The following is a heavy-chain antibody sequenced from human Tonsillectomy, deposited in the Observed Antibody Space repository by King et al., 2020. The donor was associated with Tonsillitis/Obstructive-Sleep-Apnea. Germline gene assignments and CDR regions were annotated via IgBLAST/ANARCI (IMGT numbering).Heavy chain of an antibody. CDR2: INPSDNIT. CDR3: VRDDKDGRHLDY. CDR1: GYTFTANY. D-gene: IGHD2-15*01. J-gene: IGHJ4*02. Sequence: EQLVQSGAEVKKPGASVKVSCKASGYTFTANYIHWVRQAPGQGLEWLGIINPSDNITTYAQRFQGRVTMTSDTSTSTVNLELSMLRSEDTAVYYCVRDDKDGRHLDYWGQGPLVTVSS. V-gene: IGHV1-46*01.